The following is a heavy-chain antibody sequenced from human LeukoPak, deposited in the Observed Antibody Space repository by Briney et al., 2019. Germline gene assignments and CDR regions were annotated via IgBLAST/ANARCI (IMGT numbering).Heavy chain of an antibody. J-gene: IGHJ6*03. Sequence: GASVKVSCKASGYTFTGYYMHWVRQAPGQGLEWMGWINPNSGGTNYAQKFQGRVTMTRDTSISTAYMELSRLRSDDTAVYYCARDHIAVAELYYYYYMDVWGKGTTVTISS. CDR3: ARDHIAVAELYYYYYMDV. CDR1: GYTFTGYY. CDR2: INPNSGGT. V-gene: IGHV1-2*02. D-gene: IGHD6-19*01.